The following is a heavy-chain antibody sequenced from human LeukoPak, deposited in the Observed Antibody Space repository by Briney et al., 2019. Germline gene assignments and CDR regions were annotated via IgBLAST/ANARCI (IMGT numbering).Heavy chain of an antibody. CDR2: INHSGST. CDR3: AKPQKIYDILTGTDYYYYYGMDV. CDR1: GGSFSGYY. Sequence: SETLSLTCAVYGGSFSGYYWSWIRQPPGKGLEWIGEINHSGSTNYNPSLKSRVTISVDTSKNQFSLKLSSVTAADTAVYYCAKPQKIYDILTGTDYYYYYGMDVWGQGTTVTVSS. V-gene: IGHV4-34*01. D-gene: IGHD3-9*01. J-gene: IGHJ6*02.